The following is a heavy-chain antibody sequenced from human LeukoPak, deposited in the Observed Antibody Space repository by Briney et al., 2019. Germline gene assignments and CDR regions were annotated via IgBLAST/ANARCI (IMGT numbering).Heavy chain of an antibody. CDR2: IYYNEDT. CDR3: ARQLAAGNDAFDI. J-gene: IGHJ3*02. CDR1: GVDIYSSTYY. Sequence: SETLSLTCTGSGVDIYSSTYYWAWIRQPPGKGLEFIGSIYYNEDTYSNPSLKSRLTISVDTSTNQFSLRLNSVTAADTAVYFCARQLAAGNDAFDIWGQGTMVTVSS. D-gene: IGHD2-15*01. V-gene: IGHV4-39*01.